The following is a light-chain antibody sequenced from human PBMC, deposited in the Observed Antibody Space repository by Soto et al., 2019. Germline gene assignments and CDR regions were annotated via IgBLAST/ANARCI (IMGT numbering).Light chain of an antibody. CDR3: AAWDDSLNGYV. CDR2: GSD. Sequence: QSVLTQPPSASGTPVQRVTISCSGSSSNIGSKTVNWYQQLPGTAPKLLIYGSDQRPSGVPDRFSGSKSGTSASLAISGLQSEDEADYYGAAWDDSLNGYVFGTGTKVTVL. V-gene: IGLV1-44*01. J-gene: IGLJ1*01. CDR1: SSNIGSKT.